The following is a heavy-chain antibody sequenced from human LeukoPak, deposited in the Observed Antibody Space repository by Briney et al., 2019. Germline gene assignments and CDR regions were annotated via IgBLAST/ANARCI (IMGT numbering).Heavy chain of an antibody. D-gene: IGHD2-21*01. CDR1: GFTFSSYA. Sequence: GRSLRLSCAASGFTFSSYATHWVRQAPGKGLEWVAVVSYDGTQKKYADSVKGRFTISRDNSKNTLYLQMDSLRVEDMAVYYCARSPVATAVNYWFDPWGQGTLVTVSS. V-gene: IGHV3-30*01. CDR3: ARSPVATAVNYWFDP. CDR2: VSYDGTQK. J-gene: IGHJ5*02.